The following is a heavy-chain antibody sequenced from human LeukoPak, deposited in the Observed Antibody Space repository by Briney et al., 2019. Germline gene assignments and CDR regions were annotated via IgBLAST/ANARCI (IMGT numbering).Heavy chain of an antibody. J-gene: IGHJ4*02. D-gene: IGHD3-16*01. CDR1: GGSISSSNW. CDR3: ARVSDYVWGSYYNY. V-gene: IGHV4-4*02. Sequence: SGTLSLTCAVSGGSISSSNWWSWVHQPPGKGLEWIGEIYHSGSTNYNPSLKSRVTISVDKSKNQFSLKLSSVTAADTAVYYCARVSDYVWGSYYNYWGQGTLVTVSS. CDR2: IYHSGST.